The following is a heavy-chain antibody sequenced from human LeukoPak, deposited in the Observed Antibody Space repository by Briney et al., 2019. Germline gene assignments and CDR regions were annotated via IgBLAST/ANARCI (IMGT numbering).Heavy chain of an antibody. D-gene: IGHD3-3*01. J-gene: IGHJ5*02. CDR2: ISAYNGNT. CDR3: ARDKVVTIFGVVIIKDNWFDP. Sequence: ASVKVSCKASGYTFTSYGISWVRQAPGQGLEWMGWISAYNGNTNYAQKLQGGVTMTTDTSTSTAYMELRSLRSDDTAVYYCARDKVVTIFGVVIIKDNWFDPWGQGTLVTVSS. CDR1: GYTFTSYG. V-gene: IGHV1-18*01.